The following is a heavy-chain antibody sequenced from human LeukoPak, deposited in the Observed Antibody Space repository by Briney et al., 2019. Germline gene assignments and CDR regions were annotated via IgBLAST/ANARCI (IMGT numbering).Heavy chain of an antibody. CDR1: GFTFSNYA. V-gene: IGHV3-23*01. Sequence: GGSLRLSCAASGFTFSNYAMSWVRQAPGRGLKWVAAISGSGGRTYYADSVKGRFTISRDNSKNTLHLQMNSLRAEDTAVYHCARQLGYCSDGSCYFDYWGQGTLVTVSS. CDR2: ISGSGGRT. D-gene: IGHD2-15*01. J-gene: IGHJ4*02. CDR3: ARQLGYCSDGSCYFDY.